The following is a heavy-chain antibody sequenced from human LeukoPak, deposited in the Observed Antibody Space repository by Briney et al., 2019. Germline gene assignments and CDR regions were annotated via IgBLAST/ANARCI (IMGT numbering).Heavy chain of an antibody. J-gene: IGHJ4*02. CDR2: INSDGSST. CDR1: GFTFSSYW. V-gene: IGHV3-74*01. D-gene: IGHD3-22*01. CDR3: ARATYYYDSSGYYPVVGFDY. Sequence: GGSLRLSCAASGFTFSSYWMHWVRQAPGKGLVWVSRINSDGSSTSYADSVKGRFTISRDNAKNTLYLQMNSLRAEDTAVYYCARATYYYDSSGYYPVVGFDYWGQGTLVTVSS.